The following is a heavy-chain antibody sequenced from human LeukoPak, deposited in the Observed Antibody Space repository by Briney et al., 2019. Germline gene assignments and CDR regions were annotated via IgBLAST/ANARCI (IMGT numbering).Heavy chain of an antibody. J-gene: IGHJ5*02. V-gene: IGHV1-69*13. CDR2: IIPIFGTA. CDR1: GGTFSSYA. CDR3: ARQKAYCSGGSCYWDWFDP. D-gene: IGHD2-15*01. Sequence: SVKVSCKASGGTFSSYAISWVRQAPGQGLEWMGGIIPIFGTANYAQKFQGRVTITADESTSTAYMGLSSLRSEDTAVYYCARQKAYCSGGSCYWDWFDPWGQGTLVTVSS.